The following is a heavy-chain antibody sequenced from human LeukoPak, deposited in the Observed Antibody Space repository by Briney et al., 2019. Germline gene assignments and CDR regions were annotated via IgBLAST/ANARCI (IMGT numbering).Heavy chain of an antibody. CDR1: GYTLIDYY. V-gene: IGHV1-69*04. D-gene: IGHD5-12*01. J-gene: IGHJ4*02. CDR2: IIPILGIA. CDR3: ARESSGYDFRGPFDY. Sequence: ASVKVSCKASGYTLIDYYMHWVRQAPGQGLEWMGRIIPILGIANYAQKFQGRVTNTADKSTSTAYMELSSLRSEDTAVYYCARESSGYDFRGPFDYWGQGTLVTVSS.